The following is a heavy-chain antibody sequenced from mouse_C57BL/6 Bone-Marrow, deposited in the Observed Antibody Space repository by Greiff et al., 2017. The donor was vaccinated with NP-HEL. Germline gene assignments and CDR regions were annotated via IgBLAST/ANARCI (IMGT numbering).Heavy chain of an antibody. D-gene: IGHD2-5*01. V-gene: IGHV14-4*01. Sequence: VHVKQSGAELVRPGASVKLSCTASGFDIKDDYMHWVKQRPEQGLEWIGWIDPENGDTEYASKFQGKATITADTSSNTAYLQLSSLTSEDTAVYYCITSYYSNYGAYWGQGTLVTVSA. CDR2: IDPENGDT. CDR3: ITSYYSNYGAY. CDR1: GFDIKDDY. J-gene: IGHJ3*01.